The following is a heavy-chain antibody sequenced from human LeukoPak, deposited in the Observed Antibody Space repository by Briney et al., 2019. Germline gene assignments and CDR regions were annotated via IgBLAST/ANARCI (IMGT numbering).Heavy chain of an antibody. CDR2: IKQDESEK. Sequence: PGGSLRLSCGASGFTFGSSWMSWVRQAPGKGLEWVANIKQDESEKYYVDSVKGRFTISRDNARNSLFLQMNSLTAEDTAVYYCARLLGMIMFAEADAFEVWGQGARVTVSS. CDR1: GFTFGSSW. J-gene: IGHJ3*01. V-gene: IGHV3-7*02. CDR3: ARLLGMIMFAEADAFEV. D-gene: IGHD3-16*01.